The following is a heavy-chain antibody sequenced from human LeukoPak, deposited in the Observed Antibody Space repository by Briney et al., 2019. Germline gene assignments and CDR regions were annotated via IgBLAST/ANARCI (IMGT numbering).Heavy chain of an antibody. CDR3: AKEYTMIVVVITPDAFDI. V-gene: IGHV3-23*01. D-gene: IGHD3-22*01. CDR2: ISGSGGST. Sequence: PGGSLRLSCAASGFTFSSYAMSWVRQAPGKGLEWVSAISGSGGSTYYADSVKGRFTISRDNSKNTLYLQMNSLRAEDTAVYYCAKEYTMIVVVITPDAFDIWGQGTMVTVSS. J-gene: IGHJ3*02. CDR1: GFTFSSYA.